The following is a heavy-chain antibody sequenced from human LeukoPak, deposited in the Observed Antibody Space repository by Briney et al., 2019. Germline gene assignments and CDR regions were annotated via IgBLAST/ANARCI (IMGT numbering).Heavy chain of an antibody. V-gene: IGHV3-64D*06. CDR3: VKLRYDYVWGSYLDY. CDR2: ISSNGDST. Sequence: GGSLRLSCAASGFTVSSNYMSWVRQAPGKGLEYVSAISSNGDSTYYADSVKGRFTISRDNSKNTLYLQMSSLRPEDTAVYYCVKLRYDYVWGSYLDYWGQGTLVTVSS. J-gene: IGHJ4*02. CDR1: GFTVSSNY. D-gene: IGHD3-16*02.